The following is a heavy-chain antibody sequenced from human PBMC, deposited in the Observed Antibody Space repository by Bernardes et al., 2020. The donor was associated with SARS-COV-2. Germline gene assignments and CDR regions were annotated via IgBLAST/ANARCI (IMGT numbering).Heavy chain of an antibody. Sequence: ASVKVSCKVSGYTLTELSIHWVRQAPGKGLEWMGGFDPEHAETIYAQKFQGRVTMTEDTSTDTAYMEVSSLRSEDTAVYYCATGPVVVVPAPGWFDPWGQGTLVTVSS. CDR1: GYTLTELS. CDR2: FDPEHAET. CDR3: ATGPVVVVPAPGWFDP. J-gene: IGHJ5*02. V-gene: IGHV1-24*01. D-gene: IGHD2-15*01.